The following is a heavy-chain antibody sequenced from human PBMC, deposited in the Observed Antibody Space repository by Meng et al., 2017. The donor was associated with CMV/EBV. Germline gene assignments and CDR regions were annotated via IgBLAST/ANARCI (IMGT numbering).Heavy chain of an antibody. V-gene: IGHV3-30*02. CDR2: IRYDGSNK. CDR1: GFTFSSYG. J-gene: IGHJ4*02. CDR3: AKALDY. Sequence: GESLKISCAASGFTFSSYGMHWVRQAPGKELEWVAFIRYDGSNKYYADSVKGRFTISRDNSKNTLYLQMNSLRAEDTAVYYCAKALDYWGQGTLVTVSS.